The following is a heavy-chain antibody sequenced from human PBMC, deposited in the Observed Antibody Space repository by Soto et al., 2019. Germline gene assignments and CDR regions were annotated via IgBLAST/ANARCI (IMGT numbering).Heavy chain of an antibody. V-gene: IGHV4-31*03. D-gene: IGHD2-15*01. CDR3: ARVGRRYCSGGSCYSCSFVY. CDR2: IYYSGST. Sequence: QVQLQESGPGLVKPSQTLSLTCTVSGGSISSGGYYWSWIRQHPGKGLEWIGYIYYSGSTSYNPSLKSRVTIAVATSKNQSPRELSSVTAADTAVYYCARVGRRYCSGGSCYSCSFVYWGQGTLVTVSS. J-gene: IGHJ4*02. CDR1: GGSISSGGYY.